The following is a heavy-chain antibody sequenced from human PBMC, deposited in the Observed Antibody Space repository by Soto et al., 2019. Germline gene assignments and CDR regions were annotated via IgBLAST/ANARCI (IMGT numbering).Heavy chain of an antibody. Sequence: GGSLRLSCTGSGFTFSSSTMTWVRQGPGKGLEWVSSISSSSSYIYFADSLKGRFTISRDNAKNSLYLQMNSLRAEDTAVYYCARDIGEMSAVWGQGTQGPVPQ. CDR3: ARDIGEMSAV. CDR2: ISSSSSYI. CDR1: GFTFSSST. V-gene: IGHV3-21*06. D-gene: IGHD3-10*01. J-gene: IGHJ4*02.